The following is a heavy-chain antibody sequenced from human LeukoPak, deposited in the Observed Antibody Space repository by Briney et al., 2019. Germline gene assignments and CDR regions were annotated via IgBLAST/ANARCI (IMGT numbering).Heavy chain of an antibody. V-gene: IGHV4-34*01. CDR2: INHSGST. CDR3: ASYRYSGSSDPTTPFDY. D-gene: IGHD1-26*01. J-gene: IGHJ4*02. Sequence: SETLSLTCAVYGGSFSGYYWSWIRQPPGKGLEWIGEINHSGSTNYNPSLKSRVTISVDTSKNQFSLKLSSVTAADAAVYCCASYRYSGSSDPTTPFDYWGQGTLVTVSS. CDR1: GGSFSGYY.